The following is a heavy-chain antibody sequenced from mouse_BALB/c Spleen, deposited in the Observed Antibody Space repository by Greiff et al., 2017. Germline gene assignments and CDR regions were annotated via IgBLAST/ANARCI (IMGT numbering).Heavy chain of an antibody. CDR3: ARRYDAMDY. Sequence: DVKLVESGGGLVQPGGSRKLSCAASGFTFSSFGMHWVRQAPEKGLEWVAYISSGSSTIYYADTVKGRFTISRDNPKNTLFLQMTSLRSEDTAMYYCARRYDAMDYWGQGTSVTVSS. V-gene: IGHV5-17*02. CDR1: GFTFSSFG. J-gene: IGHJ4*01. CDR2: ISSGSSTI. D-gene: IGHD1-1*01.